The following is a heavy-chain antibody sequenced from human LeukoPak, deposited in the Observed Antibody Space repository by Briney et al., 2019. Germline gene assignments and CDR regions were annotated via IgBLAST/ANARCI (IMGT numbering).Heavy chain of an antibody. D-gene: IGHD4-11*01. CDR2: NYTGGFT. Sequence: GGSLRLSCAASGFTVSSSYMSWVRQAPGKGLEWVSVNYTGGFTYYADSVKGRFTISRDNSKNMVYLQMNSLRAEDTAVYYCASRRDYRINSWGQGTLVTVSS. J-gene: IGHJ4*02. CDR1: GFTVSSSY. V-gene: IGHV3-53*01. CDR3: ASRRDYRINS.